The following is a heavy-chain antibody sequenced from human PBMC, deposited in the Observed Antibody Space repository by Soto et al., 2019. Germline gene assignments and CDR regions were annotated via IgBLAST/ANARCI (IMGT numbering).Heavy chain of an antibody. D-gene: IGHD2-15*01. CDR2: ISGTGGST. V-gene: IGHV3-23*01. Sequence: EVRLLESGGDLVQRGGSLRRSCAASRFTFSNYRMSLVRKAPGKGLEWVSGISGTGGSTYYAVSVKGRFTISRDNSKNKLSLQMDSLRAEDTVVYYCARKSDWSGDSGPYYFGYWGQGNQVTVAS. CDR3: ARKSDWSGDSGPYYFGY. J-gene: IGHJ4*02. CDR1: RFTFSNYR.